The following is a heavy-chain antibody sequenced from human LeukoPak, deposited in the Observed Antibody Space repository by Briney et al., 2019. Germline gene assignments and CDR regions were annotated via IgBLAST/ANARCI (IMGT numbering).Heavy chain of an antibody. CDR2: IYYSGST. CDR3: ASNIVVVPAATPPVYYYYYYGMDV. V-gene: IGHV4-61*01. CDR1: GGSVSSGSYY. D-gene: IGHD2-2*01. J-gene: IGHJ6*02. Sequence: PSETLSLTCTVSGGSVSSGSYYWSWIRQPPGKGLEWIGFIYYSGSTNYSPSLKSRVTISVDTSKNQFSLKLSSVTAADTAVYYCASNIVVVPAATPPVYYYYYYGMDVWGQGTTVTVSS.